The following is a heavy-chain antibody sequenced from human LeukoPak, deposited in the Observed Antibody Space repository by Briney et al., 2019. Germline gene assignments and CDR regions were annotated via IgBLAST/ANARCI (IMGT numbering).Heavy chain of an antibody. D-gene: IGHD3-10*01. V-gene: IGHV3-48*03. Sequence: GGSLRLSCAASGFTFSSYEMNWVRQAPGKGLEWVSYISSSGSTIYYADSVKGRLTISRDNAKNSLYLQMNSLRAEDTAVYYCARDRGSGSYSVYWGQGTLVTVSS. CDR2: ISSSGSTI. CDR1: GFTFSSYE. CDR3: ARDRGSGSYSVY. J-gene: IGHJ4*02.